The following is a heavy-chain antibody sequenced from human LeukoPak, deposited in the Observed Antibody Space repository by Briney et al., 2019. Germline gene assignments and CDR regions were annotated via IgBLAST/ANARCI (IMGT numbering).Heavy chain of an antibody. CDR3: ARDIYGGHDY. D-gene: IGHD2-21*01. Sequence: GGSLRLSCAASGITFSNYWMSWVRQAPGKGLEWVANINQDGSEKSYVDSVEGRFTISRDNAKKSLYLHVNSLRAEDTAVYYCARDIYGGHDYWGQGTLLTVSS. J-gene: IGHJ4*02. CDR1: GITFSNYW. CDR2: INQDGSEK. V-gene: IGHV3-7*04.